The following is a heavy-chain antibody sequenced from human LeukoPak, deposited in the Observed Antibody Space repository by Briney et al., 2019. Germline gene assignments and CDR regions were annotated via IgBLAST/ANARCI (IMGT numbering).Heavy chain of an antibody. CDR3: VREDCRGGSCSSGFDY. CDR1: GDSVSSNSAA. D-gene: IGHD2-15*01. J-gene: IGHJ4*02. CDR2: TYYRSKWYN. V-gene: IGHV6-1*01. Sequence: SQTLSLTCAFSGDSVSSNSAAWNWIRQSPSRGLEWLGRTYYRSKWYNDYAVSVKSRITINPDTSKNQFSLQLNSVTPEDTAVYYCVREDCRGGSCSSGFDYWAQGTLSPSPQ.